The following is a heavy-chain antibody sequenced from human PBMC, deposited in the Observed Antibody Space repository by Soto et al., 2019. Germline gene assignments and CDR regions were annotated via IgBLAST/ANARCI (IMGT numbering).Heavy chain of an antibody. D-gene: IGHD4-17*01. CDR1: GGSISSSSNH. J-gene: IGHJ4*02. V-gene: IGHV4-39*01. CDR3: ATHPPYGPLDH. CDR2: IYYSENS. Sequence: QLQLQESGPGLVKPSETLSLTCTVSGGSISSSSNHWGWIRQPPGKGLEWIGNIYYSENSYYNPSLKSRVPISVDTSKNQFSLRLTSVTAADTAVYYCATHPPYGPLDHWGQGTLVTVSS.